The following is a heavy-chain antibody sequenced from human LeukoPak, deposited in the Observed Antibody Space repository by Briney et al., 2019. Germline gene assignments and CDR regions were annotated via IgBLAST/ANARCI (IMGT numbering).Heavy chain of an antibody. V-gene: IGHV3-30*18. D-gene: IGHD6-13*01. Sequence: GRSLRLSCAASGFTFSSYGMHWVRQAPGKGLEWVAVISYDGSNKYYADSVKGRFTISRDNSKNTLYLQMNSLRAEDTAVYYCAKDSYVAAAGIDYWGQGTLVTVSS. CDR3: AKDSYVAAAGIDY. CDR2: ISYDGSNK. J-gene: IGHJ4*02. CDR1: GFTFSSYG.